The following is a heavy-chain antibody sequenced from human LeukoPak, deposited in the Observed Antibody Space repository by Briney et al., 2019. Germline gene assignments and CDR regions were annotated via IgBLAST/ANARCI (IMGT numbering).Heavy chain of an antibody. J-gene: IGHJ4*02. CDR1: GFTFSSYS. V-gene: IGHV3-48*01. CDR3: ARGTYYYGSSGSPDY. Sequence: GGSLRLSCAASGFTFSSYSMNWVRQAPGKGLEWVSYISSSSSTIYYADSVKGRFTISRDNAKNSLYLQMNSLRAEDTAVYYCARGTYYYGSSGSPDYWGQGTLVTVSS. CDR2: ISSSSSTI. D-gene: IGHD3-22*01.